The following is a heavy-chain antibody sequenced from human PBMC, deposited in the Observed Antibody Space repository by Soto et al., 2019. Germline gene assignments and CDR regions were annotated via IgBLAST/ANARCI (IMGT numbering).Heavy chain of an antibody. CDR3: AKDRAPSGNSYLFHY. CDR1: GFPFSSYG. CDR2: ISDDGSNK. Sequence: GGSLRLSCAASGFPFSSYGMHWVRQAPGKGLEWVALISDDGSNKYYADSVKGRFTISRDNSKNTMYLQMNSLRAEDTAVYHCAKDRAPSGNSYLFHYWGQGTLVTVSS. J-gene: IGHJ4*02. V-gene: IGHV3-30*18. D-gene: IGHD5-18*01.